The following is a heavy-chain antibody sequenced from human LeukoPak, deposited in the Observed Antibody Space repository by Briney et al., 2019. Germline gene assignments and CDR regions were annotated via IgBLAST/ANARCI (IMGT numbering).Heavy chain of an antibody. CDR2: IRYDGSNK. D-gene: IGHD6-13*01. V-gene: IGHV3-30*02. J-gene: IGHJ6*03. CDR3: AKGGISYYYYMDV. CDR1: GFTFSSYG. Sequence: GGSLRLSCAASGFTFSSYGVHWVRQAPGKGLEWVAFIRYDGSNKYYADSVKGRFTISRDNSKNTLYLQMNSLRAEDTAVYYCAKGGISYYYYMDVWGKGTTVTISS.